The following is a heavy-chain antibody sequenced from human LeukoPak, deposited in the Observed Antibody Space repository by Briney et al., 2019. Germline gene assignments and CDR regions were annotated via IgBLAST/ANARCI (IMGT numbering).Heavy chain of an antibody. Sequence: ASVKVSCKASGYTFTGFHMHWVRQAPGQGLEWMGWINPNTGDTNYAQKFQGRVSMTRDTSINTAYIELTRLTSDDTAVYYCARTAGTEWVFDYWGQGPLVTVSS. V-gene: IGHV1-2*02. CDR3: ARTAGTEWVFDY. J-gene: IGHJ4*02. CDR1: GYTFTGFH. D-gene: IGHD3-3*01. CDR2: INPNTGDT.